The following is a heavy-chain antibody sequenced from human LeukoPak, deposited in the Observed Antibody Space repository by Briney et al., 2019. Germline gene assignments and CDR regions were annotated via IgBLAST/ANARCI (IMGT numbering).Heavy chain of an antibody. J-gene: IGHJ4*02. V-gene: IGHV1-69*01. Sequence: SVKVSCKASGGTFSSYAISWVRQAPGQGLEWMGGIIPIFGTANYAQKFQGRVTITADDSTSTAYMELSSLRSEDTAVYYCARGWMVRGVIITLFDYWGQGTLVTVSS. CDR3: ARGWMVRGVIITLFDY. CDR1: GGTFSSYA. CDR2: IIPIFGTA. D-gene: IGHD3-10*01.